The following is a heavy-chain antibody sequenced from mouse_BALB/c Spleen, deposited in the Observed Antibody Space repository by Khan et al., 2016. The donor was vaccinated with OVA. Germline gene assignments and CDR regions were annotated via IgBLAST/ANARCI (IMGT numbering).Heavy chain of an antibody. J-gene: IGHJ3*01. V-gene: IGHV1-5*01. Sequence: IQLVQSGTVLARPGASVKMSCKASGYTFTSYWMHWVKQRPGQGLEWIGDIYPGNTDTNYNQKFKGKAKLTAVTSTSTAYMELSSLTTEDSAVYYCKRRNRDGGWFAYWGQGTLVTVSA. CDR1: GYTFTSYW. CDR3: KRRNRDGGWFAY. CDR2: IYPGNTDT. D-gene: IGHD4-1*01.